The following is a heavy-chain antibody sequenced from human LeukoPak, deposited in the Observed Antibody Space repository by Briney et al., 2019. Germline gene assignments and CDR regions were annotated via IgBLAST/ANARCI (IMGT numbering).Heavy chain of an antibody. D-gene: IGHD2-2*01. Sequence: GGSLRLSCAASGFTFSSYWMSWVRQAPGKGLEWVANIKQDGSEKYHVDSVKGRFTISRDNAKNSLYLQMNSLRAEDTAVYYCARGDGYCSSTSCSTFDYWGQGTLVTVSS. CDR2: IKQDGSEK. CDR1: GFTFSSYW. CDR3: ARGDGYCSSTSCSTFDY. J-gene: IGHJ4*02. V-gene: IGHV3-7*01.